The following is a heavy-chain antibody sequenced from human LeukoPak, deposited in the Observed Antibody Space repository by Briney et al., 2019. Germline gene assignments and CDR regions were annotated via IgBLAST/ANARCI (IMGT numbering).Heavy chain of an antibody. Sequence: SETLSLTCTVSGGSISSYYWSWIRQPPGKGLERIGYIYYSGSTNYNPSLKSRVTISVDTSKNQFSLKLSSVTAADTAVYYCARELYCSGGSCYSFLDYWGQGTLVTVSS. D-gene: IGHD2-15*01. V-gene: IGHV4-59*01. CDR1: GGSISSYY. CDR2: IYYSGST. J-gene: IGHJ4*02. CDR3: ARELYCSGGSCYSFLDY.